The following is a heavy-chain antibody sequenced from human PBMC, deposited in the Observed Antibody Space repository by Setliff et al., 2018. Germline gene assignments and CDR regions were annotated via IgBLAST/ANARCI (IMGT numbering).Heavy chain of an antibody. Sequence: PGGSLRLSCAASGLIFGNYAMNWVRQAPGKGLEWVSGISGSGRNTYYADSVKGRFNISRDNSKNTLYLQMNSLRAEDTAVYYCAKDLLVSGSYYYYYYMDVWGKGTTVTVSS. D-gene: IGHD1-26*01. CDR1: GLIFGNYA. CDR3: AKDLLVSGSYYYYYYMDV. CDR2: ISGSGRNT. J-gene: IGHJ6*03. V-gene: IGHV3-23*01.